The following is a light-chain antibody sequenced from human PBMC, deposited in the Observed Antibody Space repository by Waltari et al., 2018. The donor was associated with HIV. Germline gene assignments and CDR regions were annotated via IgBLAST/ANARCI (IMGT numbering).Light chain of an antibody. CDR1: RSAVGTYNL. CDR3: CSYAGSNTYV. J-gene: IGLJ1*01. Sequence: QSALTQPASVSGSPGHSTTISCTGTRSAVGTYNLVSWYQQHPGKAPKLMIYDVNKRPSGVSNRFSGSNSGNTAYLTISGLQAEDEGDYYCCSYAGSNTYVFGTGTKVTVL. V-gene: IGLV2-23*02. CDR2: DVN.